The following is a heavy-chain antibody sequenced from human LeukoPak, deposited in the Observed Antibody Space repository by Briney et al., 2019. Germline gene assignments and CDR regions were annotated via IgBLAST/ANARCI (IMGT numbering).Heavy chain of an antibody. Sequence: SETLSLTCTASGGSISSYYWSCIPEPPGKGLEWSGYSHYSGITNYNPSLKSRVTISVDTSKNPFSLKLSSVTAADTAVYYCARVKKYSSSSGTSYFHMDVWGKGTTVTVSS. CDR1: GGSISSYY. CDR2: SHYSGIT. CDR3: ARVKKYSSSSGTSYFHMDV. D-gene: IGHD6-6*01. V-gene: IGHV4-59*01. J-gene: IGHJ6*03.